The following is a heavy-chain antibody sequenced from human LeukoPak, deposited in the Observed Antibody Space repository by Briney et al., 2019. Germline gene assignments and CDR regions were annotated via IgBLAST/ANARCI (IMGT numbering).Heavy chain of an antibody. V-gene: IGHV3-11*01. D-gene: IGHD1-1*01. Sequence: GGSLRLSCAASGFTFGDYYMSWIRQAPGKGPEWVSYISDSGSTIYYADSVKGRFTISRDNAKNSLYLQMNSLRAEDTAVYYCARDRFPSRYGGLDNWGQGTLITVSS. CDR2: ISDSGSTI. CDR1: GFTFGDYY. J-gene: IGHJ4*02. CDR3: ARDRFPSRYGGLDN.